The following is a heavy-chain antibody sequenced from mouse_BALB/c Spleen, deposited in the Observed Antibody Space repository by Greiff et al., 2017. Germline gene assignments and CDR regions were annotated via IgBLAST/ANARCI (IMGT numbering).Heavy chain of an antibody. CDR2: ISSGGGST. CDR1: GFAFSSYD. V-gene: IGHV5-12-1*01. J-gene: IGHJ1*01. Sequence: EVMLVESGGGLVKPGGSLKLSCAASGFAFSSYDMSWVRQTPEKRLEWVAYISSGGGSTYYPDTVKGRFTISRDNAKNTLYLQMSSLKSEDTAMYYCARTRRLGYFDVWGAGTTVTVSS. CDR3: ARTRRLGYFDV. D-gene: IGHD1-2*01.